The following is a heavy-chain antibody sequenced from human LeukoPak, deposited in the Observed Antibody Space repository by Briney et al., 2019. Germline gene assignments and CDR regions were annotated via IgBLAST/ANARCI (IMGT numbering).Heavy chain of an antibody. D-gene: IGHD6-13*01. V-gene: IGHV3-48*04. CDR2: ISSSSSTI. Sequence: PGGSLRLSCAASGFTFSSYSMNWVRQAPGKGLEWVSYISSSSSTIYYADSVKGRFTISRDNAKNSLYLQMNSLRAEDTAVYYCARGHTGYSSSWSFEGKDAFDIWGQGTMVTVSS. CDR3: ARGHTGYSSSWSFEGKDAFDI. J-gene: IGHJ3*02. CDR1: GFTFSSYS.